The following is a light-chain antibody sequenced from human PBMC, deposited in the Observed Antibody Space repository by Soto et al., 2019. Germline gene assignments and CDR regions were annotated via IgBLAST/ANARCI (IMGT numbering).Light chain of an antibody. J-gene: IGKJ1*01. Sequence: EIRMTQSPSPLSASVGERVTITCRASQSISSWLAWYQQKPGKAPKLLIYDASSLESGVPSRFSGSGSGTEFTLTISSLQPDDFATYYCQQYNSYWTFGQGTKV. CDR1: QSISSW. CDR3: QQYNSYWT. CDR2: DAS. V-gene: IGKV1-5*01.